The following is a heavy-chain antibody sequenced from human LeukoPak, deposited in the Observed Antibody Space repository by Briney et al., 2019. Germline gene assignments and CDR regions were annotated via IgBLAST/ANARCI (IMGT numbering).Heavy chain of an antibody. D-gene: IGHD3-22*01. CDR1: GGSISSYY. V-gene: IGHV4-59*01. J-gene: IGHJ3*02. Sequence: PSETLSLTCTVSGGSISSYYWSCIRQPPGKGLEWIGYIYYSGSTNYNPFLKSRVTMSVDTSKNQFSLKLSSVTAADTAVYHCASGGTYYDSSGYPSGGFDIWGQGTMVTVSS. CDR2: IYYSGST. CDR3: ASGGTYYDSSGYPSGGFDI.